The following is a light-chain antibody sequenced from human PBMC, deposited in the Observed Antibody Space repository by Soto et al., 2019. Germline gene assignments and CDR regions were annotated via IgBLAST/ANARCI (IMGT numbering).Light chain of an antibody. CDR1: QRVGRNY. V-gene: IGKV3-20*01. CDR3: QQYASSPLT. J-gene: IGKJ4*01. Sequence: PGARATLSCRASQRVGRNYLAWYQQKPGQAPRLLIHGASSRATGIPDRFSGSGSGTDFILTISRLEPEDFAVYYCQQYASSPLTFGGGTKVEIK. CDR2: GAS.